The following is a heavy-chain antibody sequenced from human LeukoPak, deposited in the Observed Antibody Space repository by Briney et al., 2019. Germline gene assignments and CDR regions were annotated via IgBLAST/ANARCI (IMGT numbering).Heavy chain of an antibody. Sequence: SETLSLTCTVSGGSISSGDYYWSWIRQPPGKGLEWIGYIYHSGSTYYNPSLKSRVTISVDRSKNQFSLKLSSVTAADTAVYYCARQTGGSYLAFDIWGQGTMVTVSS. CDR3: ARQTGGSYLAFDI. V-gene: IGHV4-30-2*01. CDR2: IYHSGST. CDR1: GGSISSGDYY. J-gene: IGHJ3*02. D-gene: IGHD1-26*01.